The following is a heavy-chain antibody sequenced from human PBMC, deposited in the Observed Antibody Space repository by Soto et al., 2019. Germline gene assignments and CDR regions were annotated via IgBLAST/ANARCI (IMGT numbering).Heavy chain of an antibody. CDR2: FDPEAGET. J-gene: IGHJ5*02. CDR3: ATAPLNKWGCFDA. Sequence: QVQLVQSGAEVKKPGASVRVSCKVSGNTLNELSMHWVRQAPGKGLEWMGGFDPEAGETIYAQKFQGRVTMTEDTSTDTAYMELSSLRSEDTAVYYCATAPLNKWGCFDAWGQGTLVTVSS. D-gene: IGHD1-26*01. V-gene: IGHV1-24*01. CDR1: GNTLNELS.